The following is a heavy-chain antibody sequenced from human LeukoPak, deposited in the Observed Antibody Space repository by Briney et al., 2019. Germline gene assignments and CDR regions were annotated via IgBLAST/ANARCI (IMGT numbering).Heavy chain of an antibody. CDR1: GFTFSIHW. V-gene: IGHV3-74*01. CDR3: ARGYRMDDSVYRHFDK. J-gene: IGHJ4*02. Sequence: PGGSLRLSCAASGFTFSIHWMHWVRQAPGKGLVWVSNINSDGNKINYADSVKGRFTISRDNAKNTLDLQMNSLRVEDTAVYYCARGYRMDDSVYRHFDKWGQGTLVTVSS. D-gene: IGHD3-16*02. CDR2: INSDGNKI.